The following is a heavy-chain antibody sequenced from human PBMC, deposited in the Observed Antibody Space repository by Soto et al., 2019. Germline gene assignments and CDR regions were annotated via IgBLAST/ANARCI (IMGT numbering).Heavy chain of an antibody. V-gene: IGHV3-48*03. J-gene: IGHJ6*02. CDR3: AAQHSGYDSGGNPYYYYGMDV. Sequence: LRLSCAASGFTFSSYEMNWVRQAPGKGLEWVSYISSSGSTIDYADSVKGRFTISRDNAKNSLYLQMNSLRAEDTAVYYCAAQHSGYDSGGNPYYYYGMDVWGQGTTVTVSS. D-gene: IGHD5-12*01. CDR1: GFTFSSYE. CDR2: ISSSGSTI.